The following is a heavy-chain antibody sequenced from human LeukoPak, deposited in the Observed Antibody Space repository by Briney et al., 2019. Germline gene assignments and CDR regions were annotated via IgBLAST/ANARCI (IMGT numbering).Heavy chain of an antibody. CDR1: GDSFSGYY. J-gene: IGHJ4*02. D-gene: IGHD3-10*01. CDR2: IKHSGST. Sequence: SETLSLTCAVYGDSFSGYYWSWLRQPPGKGLEWVGEIKHSGSTNYNPSLKSRVTISVDTSKNQFSLQLSSVTAADTAVYDCAISYGGSESYGFDYWGQGTLVTVSS. V-gene: IGHV4-34*01. CDR3: AISYGGSESYGFDY.